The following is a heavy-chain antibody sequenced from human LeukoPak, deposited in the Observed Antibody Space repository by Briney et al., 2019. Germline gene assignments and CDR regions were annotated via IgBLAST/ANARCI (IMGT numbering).Heavy chain of an antibody. J-gene: IGHJ5*02. CDR2: ISGSGGST. V-gene: IGHV3-23*01. CDR3: AKDLTIAAAGGNWFDP. Sequence: GGSLRLSCAASGFTFSSYAMSWVRQAPGKGLEWVSAISGSGGSTYYADSVKGRFTISGDNSKNTLYLQMNSLRAEDTAVYYCAKDLTIAAAGGNWFDPWGQGTLVTVSS. D-gene: IGHD6-13*01. CDR1: GFTFSSYA.